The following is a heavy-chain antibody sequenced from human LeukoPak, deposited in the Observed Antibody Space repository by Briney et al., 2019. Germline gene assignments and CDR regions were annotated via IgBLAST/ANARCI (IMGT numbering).Heavy chain of an antibody. D-gene: IGHD1-26*01. CDR1: GFTFSRYW. Sequence: GGSLRLSCAASGFTFSRYWMTWVRQAPGKGLEWVANIRGGGGEKNYADSAMGRFTISRDTAKNSLYLQMNSLRAEDTAVYYCAIAAAWEQAYWGQGTLVTVSS. V-gene: IGHV3-7*01. CDR2: IRGGGGEK. CDR3: AIAAAWEQAY. J-gene: IGHJ4*02.